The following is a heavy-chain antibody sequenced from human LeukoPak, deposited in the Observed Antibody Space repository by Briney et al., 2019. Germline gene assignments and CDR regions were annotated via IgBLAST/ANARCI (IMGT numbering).Heavy chain of an antibody. J-gene: IGHJ3*02. CDR2: IGTDGSST. D-gene: IGHD4-23*01. V-gene: IGHV3-74*01. CDR3: ARDKYGGNSNAFDI. CDR1: GFTFSSYW. Sequence: GGSLRLSCAASGFTFSSYWMHWVRQVPGKGLVWVSRIGTDGSSTTYADYVKGRFTISRDNAKHTLYLQMNSLRAEDTAVYYCARDKYGGNSNAFDIWGQGTLVTVSS.